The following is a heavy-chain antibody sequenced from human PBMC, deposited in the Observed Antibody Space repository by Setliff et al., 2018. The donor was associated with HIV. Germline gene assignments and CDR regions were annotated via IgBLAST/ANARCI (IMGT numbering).Heavy chain of an antibody. CDR3: ASRLSSTYYYDSSGSDYGAFDI. J-gene: IGHJ3*02. CDR1: GYTFTSYD. Sequence: ASVKVSCKASGYTFTSYDISWVRQAPGQGLEWMGRINPNSGGTNYAQKFQGRVTMTRDTSVSTAYMELSRLRSDDTAVYYCASRLSSTYYYDSSGSDYGAFDIWGQGTMVTVSS. V-gene: IGHV1-2*06. CDR2: INPNSGGT. D-gene: IGHD3-22*01.